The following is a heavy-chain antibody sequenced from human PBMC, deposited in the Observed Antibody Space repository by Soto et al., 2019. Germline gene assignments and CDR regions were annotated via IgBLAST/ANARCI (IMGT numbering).Heavy chain of an antibody. D-gene: IGHD5-18*01. CDR1: GFTFSSYA. CDR2: ISYDGSNK. CDR3: ARVFSPAGSKNGYVHGPIDY. J-gene: IGHJ4*02. V-gene: IGHV3-30-3*01. Sequence: PGGSLRLSCAASGFTFSSYAMHWVRQAPGKGLEWVAVISYDGSNKYYADSVKGRFTISRDNSKNTLYLQMNSLRAEDTAVYYCARVFSPAGSKNGYVHGPIDYWGQGTLVTVSS.